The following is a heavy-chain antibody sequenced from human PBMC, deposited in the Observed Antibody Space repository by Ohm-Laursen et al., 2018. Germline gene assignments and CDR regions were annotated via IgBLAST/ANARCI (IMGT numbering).Heavy chain of an antibody. CDR3: ARCQSGRSLSDS. V-gene: IGHV3-48*01. J-gene: IGHJ4*02. CDR1: GFTFSSYR. Sequence: SLRLSCAASGFTFSSYRMNWVRQAPGKGLEWVSCISGTSATIYYADSVKGRFNISRDNAKNSLYLQMDSLRAEDTAVYYCARCQSGRSLSDSWGQGTLVTASS. CDR2: ISGTSATI. D-gene: IGHD3-3*01.